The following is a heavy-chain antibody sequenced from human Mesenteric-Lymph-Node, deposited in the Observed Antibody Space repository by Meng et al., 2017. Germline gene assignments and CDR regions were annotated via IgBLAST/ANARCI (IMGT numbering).Heavy chain of an antibody. V-gene: IGHV4-34*01. CDR1: GGSFSGYY. CDR3: ARGRSDWFDP. CDR2: INHSGST. J-gene: IGHJ5*02. Sequence: QVQLQQWGAGLLKPSETLSLTCAVYGGSFSGYYWSWIRQPPGKGLEWIGEINHSGSTNYNPSLKSRVTISVDTSENQFSLKLSSVTAADTAVYYCARGRSDWFDPWGQGTLVTVSS.